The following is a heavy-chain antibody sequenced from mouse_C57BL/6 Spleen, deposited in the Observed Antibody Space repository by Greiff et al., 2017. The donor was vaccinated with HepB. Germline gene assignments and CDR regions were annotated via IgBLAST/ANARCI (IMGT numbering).Heavy chain of an antibody. V-gene: IGHV2-2*01. CDR1: GFSLTSYG. D-gene: IGHD4-1*01. CDR3: ARNGGGQTGTLHAMDY. J-gene: IGHJ4*01. CDR2: IWSGGST. Sequence: VQLQQSGPGLVQPSQSLSITCTVSGFSLTSYGVHWVRQSPGKGLEWLGVIWSGGSTYYNAAFISRLSISKDNSKSQVFFKMNSLQADDTAIYYCARNGGGQTGTLHAMDYWGQGTSVTVSS.